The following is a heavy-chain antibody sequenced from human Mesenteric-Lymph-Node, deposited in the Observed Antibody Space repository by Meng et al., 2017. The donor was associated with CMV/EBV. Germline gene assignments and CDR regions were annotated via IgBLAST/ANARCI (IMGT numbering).Heavy chain of an antibody. CDR3: ARERYNWNFLDY. V-gene: IGHV4-61*01. Sequence: VSGGSVSSGSYYWCWLRQPPGKGLEWIGYIYYSGSTNYNHSLKSRVTISVDTSKNQFSLKLSSVTAADTAVYYCARERYNWNFLDYWGQGTLVTVSS. D-gene: IGHD1-7*01. J-gene: IGHJ4*02. CDR1: GGSVSSGSYY. CDR2: IYYSGST.